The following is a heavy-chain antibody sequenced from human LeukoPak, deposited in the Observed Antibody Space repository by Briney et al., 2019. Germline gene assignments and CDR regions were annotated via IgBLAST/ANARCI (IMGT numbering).Heavy chain of an antibody. D-gene: IGHD5-18*01. V-gene: IGHV3-7*03. CDR3: SSLDTAKQPLANH. CDR1: GLTVSNHW. Sequence: PGGSLGLSCVASGLTVSNHWMSWVRQAPGKGLEWVANIREERGQEYYVDSVKGPFTISKNSAKNSLYLQMNTLRVEDTAMYYCSSLDTAKQPLANHWGQGTLVTVSS. J-gene: IGHJ5*02. CDR2: IREERGQE.